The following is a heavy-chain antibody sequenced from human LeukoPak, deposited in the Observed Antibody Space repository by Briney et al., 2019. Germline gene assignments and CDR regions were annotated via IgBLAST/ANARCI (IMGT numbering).Heavy chain of an antibody. CDR3: AGTLWYYFDY. CDR1: GFTVSNNF. CDR2: IYSGGST. J-gene: IGHJ4*02. Sequence: GGSLRLSCAASGFTVSNNFMNWVRQAPGKGLEWVSLIYSGGSTYSADSVKGRFTISRDASKNTLYLQMNSLRAEDTAVYYCAGTLWYYFDYWGQGSLVTVSS. V-gene: IGHV3-66*01. D-gene: IGHD2-21*01.